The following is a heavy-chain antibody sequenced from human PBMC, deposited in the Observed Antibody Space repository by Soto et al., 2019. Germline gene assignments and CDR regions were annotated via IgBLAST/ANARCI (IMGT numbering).Heavy chain of an antibody. D-gene: IGHD6-13*01. CDR2: INPNSGGT. V-gene: IGHV1-2*04. Sequence: ASVKVSCTASGYTFTGYYMHWVRQAPGQGLEWMGWINPNSGGTNYAQKFQGWVTMTRDTSISTAYMELSRLRSDDTAVYYCARALAAAGTDYYYYGMDVWGQGTTVTVSS. J-gene: IGHJ6*02. CDR1: GYTFTGYY. CDR3: ARALAAAGTDYYYYGMDV.